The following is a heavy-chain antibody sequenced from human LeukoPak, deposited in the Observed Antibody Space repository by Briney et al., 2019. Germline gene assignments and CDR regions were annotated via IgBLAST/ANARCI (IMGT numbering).Heavy chain of an antibody. V-gene: IGHV1-69*04. J-gene: IGHJ4*02. CDR3: ASSHLPAAHRYYFDY. Sequence: GASVKVSCKASGGTFSSYAISWVRQAPGQGLEWMGRIIPILGIANYAQKFQGRVTITADESTSTAYMELSSLRSEDTAVYYCASSHLPAAHRYYFDYWGQGTLVTVSS. CDR2: IIPILGIA. CDR1: GGTFSSYA. D-gene: IGHD2-2*01.